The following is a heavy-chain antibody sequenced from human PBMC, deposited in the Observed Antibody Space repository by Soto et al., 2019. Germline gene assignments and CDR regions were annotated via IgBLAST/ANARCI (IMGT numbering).Heavy chain of an antibody. CDR2: AYHNGLT. CDR3: ARDAAVPGESDRFDY. Sequence: SDTLSLPCAATEDTVTSNFCWSCVRQSPGKGLEWIGEAYHNGLTDYNPSLKSRVTMSVDTSKTEFSLKLTSLTAADTAIYYCARDAAVPGESDRFDYWGQGTLVSVSS. V-gene: IGHV4-4*02. CDR1: EDTVTSNFC. D-gene: IGHD6-19*01. J-gene: IGHJ4*02.